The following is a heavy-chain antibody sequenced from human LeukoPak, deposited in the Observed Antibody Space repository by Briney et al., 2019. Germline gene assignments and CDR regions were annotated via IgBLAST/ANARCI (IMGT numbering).Heavy chain of an antibody. CDR1: GYTFTSYD. J-gene: IGHJ5*02. CDR2: MNPNSGNT. Sequence: ASVKVSCKASGYTFTSYDINWVRQATGQGLEWMGWMNPNSGNTGYAQKFQGRVTMPRNTSISTAYMELSSLRSEDTAAYYCARAPLGGVYNWFDPWGQGTLVTVSS. D-gene: IGHD3-10*01. CDR3: ARAPLGGVYNWFDP. V-gene: IGHV1-8*01.